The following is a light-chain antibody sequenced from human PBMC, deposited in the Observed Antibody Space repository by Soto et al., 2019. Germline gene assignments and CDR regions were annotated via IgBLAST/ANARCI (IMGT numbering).Light chain of an antibody. J-gene: IGLJ2*01. Sequence: QSALTQPASVSGSPGQSITISCTGTSSDVGSYNLVSWYQQHPGKAPKLMIYEGSKRPSGVSNRFSGSKSGNTASLTISGLQAEDEADYYCCSYADGSTYVVFGGETKLTVL. CDR2: EGS. V-gene: IGLV2-23*01. CDR3: CSYADGSTYVV. CDR1: SSDVGSYNL.